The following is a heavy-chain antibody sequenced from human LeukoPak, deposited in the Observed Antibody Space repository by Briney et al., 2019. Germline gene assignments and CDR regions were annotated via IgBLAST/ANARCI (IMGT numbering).Heavy chain of an antibody. D-gene: IGHD6-6*01. Sequence: ASVKVSCKASGYTFTGYYMHWVRQAPGQGLEWMGWINPNSGGTNYAQKFQGGVTMTRDTSISTAYMELSRLRSDDTAVYYCAREGLDIAARPDYYYYYYMDVWGKGTTVTVSS. J-gene: IGHJ6*03. CDR2: INPNSGGT. CDR1: GYTFTGYY. V-gene: IGHV1-2*02. CDR3: AREGLDIAARPDYYYYYYMDV.